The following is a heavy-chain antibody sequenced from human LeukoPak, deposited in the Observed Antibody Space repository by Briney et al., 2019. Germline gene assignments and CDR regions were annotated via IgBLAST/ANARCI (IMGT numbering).Heavy chain of an antibody. J-gene: IGHJ4*02. Sequence: GGSLRLSCAASGFTFSSYWMHWVRQAPGRGLVWVSRINSDGSITNYADSVKGRFTISRDNAKNTLYLQMNSLRAEDTAVYYCSRTLFGVVNYWGQGTLVTVSS. CDR1: GFTFSSYW. V-gene: IGHV3-74*01. CDR3: SRTLFGVVNY. D-gene: IGHD3-3*01. CDR2: INSDGSIT.